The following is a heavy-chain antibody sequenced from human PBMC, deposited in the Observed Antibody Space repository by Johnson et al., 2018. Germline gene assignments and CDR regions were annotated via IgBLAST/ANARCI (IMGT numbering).Heavy chain of an antibody. V-gene: IGHV3-64*01. CDR1: GFTFSTYA. CDR2: ISRNGDST. CDR3: ARDTSGYSYEYIQY. D-gene: IGHD3-22*01. J-gene: IGHJ1*01. Sequence: EVQLVESGGGVVQPGRSLRLSCAASGFTFSTYAMHWVRQAPGKGLEYVSTISRNGDSTYYANAVKGRFTISRDNSKNTLYLQMASLRAEDMAVYYCARDTSGYSYEYIQYWGQGTLVTVSS.